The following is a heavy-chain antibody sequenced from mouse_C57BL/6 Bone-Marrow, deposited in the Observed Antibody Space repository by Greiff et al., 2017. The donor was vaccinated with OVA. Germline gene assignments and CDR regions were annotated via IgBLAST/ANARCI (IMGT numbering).Heavy chain of an antibody. D-gene: IGHD1-1*01. Sequence: QVQLQQSGAELARPGASVKLSCKASGYTFTSYGISWVKQRTGQGLEWIGEIYPRSGNTYYNEKFKGKATLTSDKSSSTAYMELRSLTSEDSAVYFCAREIYYGSSLHFDYWGQGTTLTVSS. V-gene: IGHV1-81*01. CDR3: AREIYYGSSLHFDY. CDR1: GYTFTSYG. J-gene: IGHJ2*01. CDR2: IYPRSGNT.